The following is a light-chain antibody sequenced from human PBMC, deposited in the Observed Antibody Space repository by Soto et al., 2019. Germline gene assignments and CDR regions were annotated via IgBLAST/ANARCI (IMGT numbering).Light chain of an antibody. CDR2: GAS. V-gene: IGKV3-20*01. CDR1: QSVSSSY. J-gene: IGKJ4*01. Sequence: EFVLTQSPGTLSLSPGERATLSCRASQSVSSSYLAWYQQKPGQAPRLPIYGASSRATGIPDRFSGSGSGTDFTLTISRLEPEDFAVYYCQQYGSSPQDFGGGTKVDIK. CDR3: QQYGSSPQD.